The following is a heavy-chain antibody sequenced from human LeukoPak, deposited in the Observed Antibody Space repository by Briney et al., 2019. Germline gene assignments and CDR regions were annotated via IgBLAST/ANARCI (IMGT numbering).Heavy chain of an antibody. Sequence: ASVKVSCKASGYTFTGYYMHWVRQAPGQGLEWMGWINPNSGGTNYAQRFQGRVTMTRDTSISTAYMELSRLRSDDTAVYYCARAKSVVGTTGYAFDIWGQGTMVTVSS. D-gene: IGHD6-19*01. V-gene: IGHV1-2*02. CDR3: ARAKSVVGTTGYAFDI. CDR2: INPNSGGT. J-gene: IGHJ3*02. CDR1: GYTFTGYY.